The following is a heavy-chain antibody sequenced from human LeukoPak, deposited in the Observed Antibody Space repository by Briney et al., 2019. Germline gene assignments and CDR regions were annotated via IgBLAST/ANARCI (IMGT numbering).Heavy chain of an antibody. D-gene: IGHD6-6*01. CDR1: GFTFSSYA. J-gene: IGHJ4*01. V-gene: IGHV3-23*01. CDR2: ISGSGGGT. Sequence: PGGSLRLSCAASGFTFSSYAMSWVRQAPGKGLEWVSAISGSGGGTYYADSVKGRFTISRDNSKNTLYLQMNSLRAEDTAVYYCAKDLWVSSSSGAFDYWGHGTLVTVSS. CDR3: AKDLWVSSSSGAFDY.